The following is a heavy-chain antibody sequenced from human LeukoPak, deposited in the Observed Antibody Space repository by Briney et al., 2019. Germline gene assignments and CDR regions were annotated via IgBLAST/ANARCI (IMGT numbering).Heavy chain of an antibody. CDR1: GYSFTSYW. CDR3: ARRVQLWSLDNKNENWFDP. V-gene: IGHV5-51*01. CDR2: IYPGDSDT. J-gene: IGHJ5*02. D-gene: IGHD5-18*01. Sequence: GESLKISCKGSGYSFTSYWIGWVRQMPGKGLEWMGIIYPGDSDTRYSPSFQGQVTISADKSISTAYLQWSSLEASDTAMYYCARRVQLWSLDNKNENWFDPWGQGTLVIVSS.